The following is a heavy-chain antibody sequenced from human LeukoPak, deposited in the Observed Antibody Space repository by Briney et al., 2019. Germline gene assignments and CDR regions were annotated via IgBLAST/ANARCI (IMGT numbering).Heavy chain of an antibody. CDR2: ISSSGSST. V-gene: IGHV3-23*01. CDR1: GFTFSGAA. Sequence: GGSLRLSCAVSGFTFSGAAMSWVRQAPGKGLEWVSLISSSGSSTYYADSVKGRFTISRDDSKNTLYLQMNSLRAEGTAVYYCAKDIQLSYWGQGALVTVSS. CDR3: AKDIQLSY. D-gene: IGHD2-2*01. J-gene: IGHJ4*02.